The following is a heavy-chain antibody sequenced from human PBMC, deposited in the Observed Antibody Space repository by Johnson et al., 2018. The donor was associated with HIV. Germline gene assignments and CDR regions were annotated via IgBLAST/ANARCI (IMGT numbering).Heavy chain of an antibody. J-gene: IGHJ3*01. CDR1: GFSFSNTW. CDR3: TTDLIVVIPIGAFDV. Sequence: VQLVESGGSLVKPGGSLRLSCAASGFSFSNTWMSWVRQAPGKGLEWVARIKTKADGGTTDYAAPVNGRFTISRENSKNTVYLQMNGLKIDDTAVYYCTTDLIVVIPIGAFDVWGQGTMVTVS. CDR2: IKTKADGGTT. V-gene: IGHV3-15*01. D-gene: IGHD3-22*01.